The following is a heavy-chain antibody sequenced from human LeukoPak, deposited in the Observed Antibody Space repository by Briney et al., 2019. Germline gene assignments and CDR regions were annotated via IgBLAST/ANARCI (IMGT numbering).Heavy chain of an antibody. CDR3: ARASYGPGSYPYYYYYYYMDV. J-gene: IGHJ6*03. Sequence: GGSPRLSCAASGFTVSSNYMSWVRQAPGKGLEWVSFIYSGGSTYYADSVKGRFTISRDNSKNTLYLQMNSLRAEDTAVYYCARASYGPGSYPYYYYYYYMDVWGKGTTVTISS. CDR2: IYSGGST. D-gene: IGHD3-10*01. V-gene: IGHV3-66*01. CDR1: GFTVSSNY.